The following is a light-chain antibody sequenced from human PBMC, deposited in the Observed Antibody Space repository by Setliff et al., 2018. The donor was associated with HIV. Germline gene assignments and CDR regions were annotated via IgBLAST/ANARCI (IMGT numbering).Light chain of an antibody. CDR1: SSDVGGYNY. CDR3: SSYTSSTPLYF. V-gene: IGLV2-14*03. Sequence: QSVLTQPASVSGSPGQSITISCTGTSSDVGGYNYVSWYQQHPGRAPKLMIYDVNKRPSGVSNRFSGSKSGNTASLTISGLQAEDEADYYCSSYTSSTPLYFFGTGTKVTVL. CDR2: DVN. J-gene: IGLJ1*01.